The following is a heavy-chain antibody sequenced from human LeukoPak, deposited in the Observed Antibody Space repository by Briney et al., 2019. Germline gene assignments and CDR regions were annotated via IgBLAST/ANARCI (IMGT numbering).Heavy chain of an antibody. V-gene: IGHV1-2*02. J-gene: IGHJ4*02. D-gene: IGHD5-12*01. CDR2: INPNSGVT. CDR1: GYTFTGHF. CDR3: ARGGAGTAYYDWDFFRFDY. Sequence: ASVKVSCKASGYTFTGHFMFWVRQAPGKGLEWMAWINPNSGVTSYAQKFQGRVTLTRDTSINTAYMELSRLRSDDTALYYCARGGAGTAYYDWDFFRFDYWSQGTLVTVSS.